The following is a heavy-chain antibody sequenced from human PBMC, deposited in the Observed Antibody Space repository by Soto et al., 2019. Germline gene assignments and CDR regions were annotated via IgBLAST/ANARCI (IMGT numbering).Heavy chain of an antibody. V-gene: IGHV1-69*01. J-gene: IGHJ6*02. Sequence: QVQVVQSGAEVRRPGSSVKVSCKASGDTFKNCVISWVRQAPGPGLEWMGGIIPLFGTTDFAQRFRGRLTITPDESTTTAYMALSRLRSEYTATNYGAAELGFGKAAGVWGQGNAVRVSS. CDR2: IIPLFGTT. CDR3: AAELGFGKAAGV. D-gene: IGHD6-13*01. CDR1: GDTFKNCV.